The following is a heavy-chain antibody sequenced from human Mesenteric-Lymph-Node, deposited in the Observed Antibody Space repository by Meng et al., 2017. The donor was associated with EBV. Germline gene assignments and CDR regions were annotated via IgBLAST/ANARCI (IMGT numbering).Heavy chain of an antibody. J-gene: IGHJ5*02. CDR3: TRVVYREFDP. V-gene: IGHV1-46*01. D-gene: IGHD5/OR15-5a*01. CDR1: GYTVTSND. CDR2: INPSSGGT. Sequence: QGHVGQSGAEVKKPGASVKVSCKASGYTVTSNDIHWVRQAPGPGPEWMGLINPSSGGTGYAQKFQGRVTMTRDTSTSTVYMEVISLRSDDTAVYYCTRVVYREFDPWGQGTLVTVSS.